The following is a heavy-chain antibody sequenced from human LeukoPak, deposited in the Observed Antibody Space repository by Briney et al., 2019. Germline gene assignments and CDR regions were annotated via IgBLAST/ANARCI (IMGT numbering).Heavy chain of an antibody. CDR1: GYTFTNNW. V-gene: IGHV1-46*01. D-gene: IGHD3-10*01. CDR3: ARDHSVGDIAWWFDP. CDR2: INPTGTST. J-gene: IGHJ5*02. Sequence: ASVKVSCKTSGYTFTNNWMHWVRQAPGQGLEWVGVINPTGTSTLYAQNFQGRVTLTRDMSTTTDYMELRSLTSEDTAVYYCARDHSVGDIAWWFDPWGQGTLVSVSS.